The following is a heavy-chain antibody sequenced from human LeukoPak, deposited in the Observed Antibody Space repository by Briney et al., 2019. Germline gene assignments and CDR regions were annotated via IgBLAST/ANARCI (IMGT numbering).Heavy chain of an antibody. CDR3: ARAPVRFGELRAFDI. CDR2: IYYSGST. CDR1: GGSISSYY. Sequence: PSETLSLTCTVSGGSISSYYWSWIRQPPGKGLEWIGYIYYSGSTNYNPSLKSRVTISVDTSKNQFSLKLSSVTAADTAVYYCARAPVRFGELRAFDIWGQGTMVTVSS. J-gene: IGHJ3*02. D-gene: IGHD3-10*01. V-gene: IGHV4-59*01.